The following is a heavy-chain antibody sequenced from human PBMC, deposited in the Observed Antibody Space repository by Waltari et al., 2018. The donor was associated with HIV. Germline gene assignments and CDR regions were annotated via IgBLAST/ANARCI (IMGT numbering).Heavy chain of an antibody. CDR1: GGTFSSYA. J-gene: IGHJ6*02. CDR2: IIPICGTA. V-gene: IGHV1-69*01. D-gene: IGHD3-16*02. CDR3: ARVRSGYPVPSYYYGMDV. Sequence: QVQLVQSGAEVKKPGSSVKVSCKASGGTFSSYAISWVRQAPGQGLEWMGGIIPICGTANYGQKLQGRVTITADESTSTAYMELSSLRSEDTAVYYCARVRSGYPVPSYYYGMDVWGQGTTVTVSS.